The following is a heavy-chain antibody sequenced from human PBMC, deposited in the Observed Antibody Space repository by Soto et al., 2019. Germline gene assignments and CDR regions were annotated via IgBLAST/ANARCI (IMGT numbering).Heavy chain of an antibody. CDR1: GGAFRGYY. CDR3: ARVYMVRPSGWFDP. V-gene: IGHV4-34*01. D-gene: IGHD3-10*01. Sequence: TLSLPRAVYGGAFRGYYWSWVRPPPGKGLEWIGEINHSGSTNYNPSLKSRVTISVDTSKNQFSLKLSSVTAADTAVYYCARVYMVRPSGWFDPWGQGTLVTVSS. J-gene: IGHJ5*02. CDR2: INHSGST.